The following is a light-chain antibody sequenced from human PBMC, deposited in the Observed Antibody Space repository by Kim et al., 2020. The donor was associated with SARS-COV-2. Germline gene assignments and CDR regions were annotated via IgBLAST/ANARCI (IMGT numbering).Light chain of an antibody. CDR3: NSRDTSGDHLV. CDR1: SLRTYY. J-gene: IGLJ1*01. Sequence: SSELTQDPAMSVALGQTVRITCQGDSLRTYYASWYQQKPGQAPVLVIYGKNSRPSGIPDRFSGSSSGNTASLTITGAQAEDEADYYCNSRDTSGDHLVFG. CDR2: GKN. V-gene: IGLV3-19*01.